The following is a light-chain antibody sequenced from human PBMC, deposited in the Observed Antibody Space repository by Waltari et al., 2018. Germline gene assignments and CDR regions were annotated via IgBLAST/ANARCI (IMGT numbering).Light chain of an antibody. V-gene: IGKV2-30*02. CDR1: QSLVHSDGNTY. CDR2: KVS. J-gene: IGKJ4*01. Sequence: DVVMTQSPLSLRITPGQQASISCRSSQSLVHSDGNTYLSWYQQKPGQPPRLLIYKVSNRDSGVPDRFSGSGAGTDFTLKISRLEAEDVGVYYCGQGTHWPTFGGGTKVEIK. CDR3: GQGTHWPT.